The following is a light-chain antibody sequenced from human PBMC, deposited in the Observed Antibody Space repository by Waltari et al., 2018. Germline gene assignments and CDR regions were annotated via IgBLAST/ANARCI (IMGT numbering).Light chain of an antibody. V-gene: IGLV2-14*03. Sequence: SALTQPASMSGSPGQSITISCTGTCSDIGRYDYVSWYQQHPGNAPKLIISDVSQRPSGVTARFSGSKSGYTASLAIAGLQTEDEADDYCSAYTATDTYVFGSGTTVTVL. J-gene: IGLJ1*01. CDR2: DVS. CDR3: SAYTATDTYV. CDR1: CSDIGRYDY.